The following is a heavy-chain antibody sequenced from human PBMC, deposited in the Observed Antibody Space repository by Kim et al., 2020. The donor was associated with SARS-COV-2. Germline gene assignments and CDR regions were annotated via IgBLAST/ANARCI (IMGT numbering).Heavy chain of an antibody. D-gene: IGHD6-6*01. Sequence: SETLSLTCTVSGGSISSSSYYWGWIRQPPGKGLEWIGSIYYSGSTYYNPSLKSRVTISVDTSKNQFSLKLSSVTAADTAVYYCARQGSAARPALSMDVWGQGTTVTVSS. CDR1: GGSISSSSYY. CDR2: IYYSGST. V-gene: IGHV4-39*01. CDR3: ARQGSAARPALSMDV. J-gene: IGHJ6*02.